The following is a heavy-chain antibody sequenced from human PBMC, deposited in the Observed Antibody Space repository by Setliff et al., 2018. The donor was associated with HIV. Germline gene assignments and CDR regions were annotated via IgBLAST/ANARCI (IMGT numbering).Heavy chain of an antibody. J-gene: IGHJ3*02. CDR3: ARGGFNHAFDI. CDR1: GFTFSAYW. CDR2: INNDGTDT. Sequence: SLRLSCAASGFTFSAYWMHWVRQAPGKGLVWVSHINNDGTDTIYADSVKGRFTISRDNAKSTVYLQMGSLSADDTAVYYCARGGFNHAFDIWGQGTMVTVSS. V-gene: IGHV3-74*01. D-gene: IGHD2-15*01.